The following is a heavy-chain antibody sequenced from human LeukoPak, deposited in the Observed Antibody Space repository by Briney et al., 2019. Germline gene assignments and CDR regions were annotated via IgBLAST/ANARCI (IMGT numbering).Heavy chain of an antibody. V-gene: IGHV1-2*06. CDR1: GYTFTGYY. J-gene: IGHJ5*02. CDR2: INPNSGGT. Sequence: ASVTVSCKASGYTFTGYYMHWVRQAPGQGPEWMGRINPNSGGTNYAQKFQGRVTMTRDTSISTAYMELSRLRSDDTAVYYCARGALRGNWFDPWGQGTLVTVSS. D-gene: IGHD3-16*01. CDR3: ARGALRGNWFDP.